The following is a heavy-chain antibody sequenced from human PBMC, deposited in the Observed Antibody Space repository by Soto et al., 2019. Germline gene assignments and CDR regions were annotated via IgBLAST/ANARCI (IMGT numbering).Heavy chain of an antibody. D-gene: IGHD2-2*01. J-gene: IGHJ6*02. V-gene: IGHV5-10-1*01. CDR3: ARDFLEYCSSTSCQYYYYYGMDV. Sequence: PGETLKISCKGSGYSFTSYWISWVRQVPGKGLEWMGRIDPSDSYTNYSPSFQGHVTISADKSISTAYLQWSSLKASDTAMYYCARDFLEYCSSTSCQYYYYYGMDVWGQGTTVTV. CDR2: IDPSDSYT. CDR1: GYSFTSYW.